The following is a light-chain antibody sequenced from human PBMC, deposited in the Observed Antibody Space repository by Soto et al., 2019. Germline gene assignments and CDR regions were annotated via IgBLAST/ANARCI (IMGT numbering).Light chain of an antibody. V-gene: IGKV1-5*01. CDR2: DAT. Sequence: DIQMTQSPSTLSASVGDRVTITCRASQSISRSLAWYQHQPGKAPKLLIYDATTSESGVPSRFSGIGSGTEFTLSISSLQPEDFGTYYCQQCYMGWTFGQGTKVDIK. CDR1: QSISRS. J-gene: IGKJ1*01. CDR3: QQCYMGWT.